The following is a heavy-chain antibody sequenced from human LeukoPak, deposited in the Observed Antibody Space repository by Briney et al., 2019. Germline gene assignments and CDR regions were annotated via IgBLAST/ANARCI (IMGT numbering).Heavy chain of an antibody. CDR3: ATEYSGSLLEMAADY. J-gene: IGHJ4*02. Sequence: GGSLRLSCAASGFTFSSYEMNWVRQAPGKGLEWVSYISSSGSTIYYADSVKGRFTIFRDNAKNSLYLQMNSLRAEDTAVYYCATEYSGSLLEMAADYWGQGTLVTVSS. CDR1: GFTFSSYE. V-gene: IGHV3-48*03. CDR2: ISSSGSTI. D-gene: IGHD3-10*01.